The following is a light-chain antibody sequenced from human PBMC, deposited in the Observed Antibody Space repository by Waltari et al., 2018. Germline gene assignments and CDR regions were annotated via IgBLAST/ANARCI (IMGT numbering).Light chain of an antibody. CDR3: QAWDRTTVV. CDR2: QHN. Sequence: SYELTQPPSVSVSPGQTASITCSGDKLGDKYAYWYQQKPGQSPVLVIYQHNKRPSGIPERFSGSNSGNTATLTISGTRAMDEADYYCQAWDRTTVVFGGGTKLTVL. J-gene: IGLJ2*01. V-gene: IGLV3-1*01. CDR1: KLGDKY.